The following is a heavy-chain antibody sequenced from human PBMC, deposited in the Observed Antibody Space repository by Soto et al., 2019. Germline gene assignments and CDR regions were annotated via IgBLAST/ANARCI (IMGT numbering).Heavy chain of an antibody. CDR2: IYPRDSDT. D-gene: IGHD5-12*01. J-gene: IGHJ4*01. CDR3: ARTSTKGYDK. CDR1: GYFFDTYW. Sequence: VQLVQSGAEVRKPGESLRISCQTSGYFFDTYWIGWVRQMPGKGLEWMGIIYPRDSDTRYSPSFQGQVTISADKSISTAFLEWGSLRASDSAMYYCARTSTKGYDKWGQGTLVTVSS. V-gene: IGHV5-51*01.